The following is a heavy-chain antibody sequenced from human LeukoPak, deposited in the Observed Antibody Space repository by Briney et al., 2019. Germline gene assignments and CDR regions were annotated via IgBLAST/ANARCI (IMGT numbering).Heavy chain of an antibody. CDR3: VKDRSIAAPNNDFFDS. D-gene: IGHD6-6*01. CDR1: GFSFSSYA. CDR2: IPNDGSKT. Sequence: PGGSLRLSCAASGFSFSSYAVHWVRQAPGKGLEWVAAIPNDGSKTYYADSVKGRFTISRDNSKNTLYLQMNSLRAEDTAVYYCVKDRSIAAPNNDFFDSWGQGALVTVSS. J-gene: IGHJ4*02. V-gene: IGHV3-30-3*01.